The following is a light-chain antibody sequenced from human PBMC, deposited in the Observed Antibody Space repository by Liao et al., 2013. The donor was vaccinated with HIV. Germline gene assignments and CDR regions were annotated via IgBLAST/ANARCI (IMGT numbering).Light chain of an antibody. CDR3: QLWDRSSAHPCV. CDR1: NIGTKS. J-gene: IGLJ1*01. Sequence: SYVLTQPPSVSVAPGETAKITCGGDNIGTKSVHWYQQKPGQAPVLVLYYDTDRPSGIPERFSGSTSENTATLTISRAEAGDEADYYCQLWDRSSAHPCVFGPGTKVTVL. CDR2: YDT. V-gene: IGLV3-21*04.